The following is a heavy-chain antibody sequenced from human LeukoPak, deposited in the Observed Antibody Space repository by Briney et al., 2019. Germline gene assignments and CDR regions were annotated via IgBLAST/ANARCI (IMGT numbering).Heavy chain of an antibody. J-gene: IGHJ4*02. V-gene: IGHV1-69*05. CDR3: ASRRSDFWSGYPTTGLLFDY. D-gene: IGHD3-3*01. CDR1: GGTFSSYA. CDR2: IIPIFGTA. Sequence: SVKVSCKASGGTFSSYAISWVRQAPGQGLEWMGGIIPIFGTANYAQKFQGRVTITTDESASTAYVELSSLRSEDTAVYYCASRRSDFWSGYPTTGLLFDYWGQGTLVTVSS.